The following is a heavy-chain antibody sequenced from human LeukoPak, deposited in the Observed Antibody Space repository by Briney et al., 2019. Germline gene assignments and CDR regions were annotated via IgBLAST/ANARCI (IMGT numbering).Heavy chain of an antibody. CDR2: IIPIFGTA. D-gene: IGHD6-19*01. CDR3: ARDQYSSGWNYYYYYYMDV. V-gene: IGHV1-69*05. CDR1: GGTFSSYA. Sequence: SVKVSCKASGGTFSSYAISWVRQAPGQGLEWMGGIIPIFGTANYAQKLQGRVTMTTDTSTSTAYMELRSLRSDDTAVYYCARDQYSSGWNYYYYYYMDVWGKGTTVTISS. J-gene: IGHJ6*03.